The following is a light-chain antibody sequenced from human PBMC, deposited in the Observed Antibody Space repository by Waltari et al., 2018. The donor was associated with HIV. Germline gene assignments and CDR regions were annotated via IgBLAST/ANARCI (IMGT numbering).Light chain of an antibody. V-gene: IGLV2-14*03. CDR3: ASFTGANTRL. J-gene: IGLJ2*01. CDR2: ERN. CDR1: SSDIVYYRS. Sequence: QSALTQPASVSGSPGQSITISCTGTSSDIVYYRSVSWFQQQPGSAPKLIIYERNYRPSGVSDRFSGSRSGNTASLTISGLQPEDEGHYHCASFTGANTRLFGGGTQVTVL.